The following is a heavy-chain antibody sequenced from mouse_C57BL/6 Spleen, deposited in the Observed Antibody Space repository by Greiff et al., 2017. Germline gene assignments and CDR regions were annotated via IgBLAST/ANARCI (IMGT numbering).Heavy chain of an antibody. Sequence: VQLQQPGAELVKPGASVKMSCKASGYTFTSYWITWVKQRPGQGLEWIGDIYPGSGSTNYNEKFKSKATLTVDTSSSTAYMQLSSLTSEDSAVYYCARGVTSVIATDFDYWGKGTTLTVSS. CDR1: GYTFTSYW. J-gene: IGHJ2*01. V-gene: IGHV1-55*01. CDR3: ARGVTSVIATDFDY. CDR2: IYPGSGST. D-gene: IGHD1-1*01.